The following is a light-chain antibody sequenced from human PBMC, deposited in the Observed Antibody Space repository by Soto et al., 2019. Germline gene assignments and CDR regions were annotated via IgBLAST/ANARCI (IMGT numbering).Light chain of an antibody. V-gene: IGKV1-33*01. CDR3: QQYDSFPIT. CDR2: DAS. J-gene: IGKJ5*01. Sequence: DIQMTQSPSSLSASVGDTVTITCQSSQDITNYLNWYQQKPGKAPKLLIYDASNLETGVPSRFSGSGSGTDFTVTISSLQPEDIATYYCQQYDSFPITFGQGTRLEIK. CDR1: QDITNY.